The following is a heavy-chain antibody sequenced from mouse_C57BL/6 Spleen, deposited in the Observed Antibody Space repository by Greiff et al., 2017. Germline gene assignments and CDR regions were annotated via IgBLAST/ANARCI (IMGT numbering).Heavy chain of an antibody. V-gene: IGHV1-54*01. CDR2: INPGSGGT. CDR1: GYAFTNYL. J-gene: IGHJ3*01. Sequence: QVQLQQSGAELVRPGTSVKVSCKASGYAFTNYLIEWVKQRPGQGLEWIGVINPGSGGTNYNEKFKGKATLTADKSSSTAYMQLSSLTSEDSAVYFCARNRDGNYFAYWGQGTLVTVSA. D-gene: IGHD2-1*01. CDR3: ARNRDGNYFAY.